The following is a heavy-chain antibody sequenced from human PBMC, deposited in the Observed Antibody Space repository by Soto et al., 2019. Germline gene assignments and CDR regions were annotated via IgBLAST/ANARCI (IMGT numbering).Heavy chain of an antibody. V-gene: IGHV1-69*12. CDR2: IIPIVGTA. CDR1: GGTFSSYA. J-gene: IGHJ5*02. CDR3: ARDIQGWFAP. Sequence: QVQLVQSGAEVKKPGSSVKVSCKASGGTFSSYAISWVRQAPGQGLEWMGGIIPIVGTANYAQKFQGRVTITADEATSTAYMELSSLRSDDKAVYYCARDIQGWFAPWGQGTLVNVSS.